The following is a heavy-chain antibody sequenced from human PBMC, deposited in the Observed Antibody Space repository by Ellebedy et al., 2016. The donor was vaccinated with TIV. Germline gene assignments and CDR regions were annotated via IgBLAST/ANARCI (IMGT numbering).Heavy chain of an antibody. CDR1: GFTFSSYA. J-gene: IGHJ4*02. CDR2: ISYDGSNK. D-gene: IGHD3-10*01. V-gene: IGHV3-30-3*02. CDR3: AKRGFFDC. Sequence: GGSLRLSCAASGFTFSSYAMHWVRQAPGKGLEWVAVISYDGSNKYYADSVKGRFTISRDNSKNTLYLQMNSLRAEDTAVYYCAKRGFFDCWGQGTLVTVSS.